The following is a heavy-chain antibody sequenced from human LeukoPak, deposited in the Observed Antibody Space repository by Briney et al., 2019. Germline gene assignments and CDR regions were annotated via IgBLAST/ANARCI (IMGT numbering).Heavy chain of an antibody. V-gene: IGHV4-30-2*01. Sequence: SQTLSLTCTVSGGSISSGGYYWSWIRQPPGKGLEWIGYIYHSGSTYYNPSLKSRVTISVDRSKNQFSLKLSSVTAADTAVYYCAALGSALQYSSSGKEYFQHWGQGTLVTVSS. CDR2: IYHSGST. D-gene: IGHD6-13*01. J-gene: IGHJ1*01. CDR3: AALGSALQYSSSGKEYFQH. CDR1: GGSISSGGYY.